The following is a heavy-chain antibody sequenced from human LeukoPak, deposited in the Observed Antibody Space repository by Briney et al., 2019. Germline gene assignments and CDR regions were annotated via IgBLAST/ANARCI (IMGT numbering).Heavy chain of an antibody. V-gene: IGHV5-51*01. Sequence: GESLKISCKGSGYSFTTYWIGWVRQMPGKGLEYMGIINPGDSDTRYSPSFQGQVTISVGKSISTAYLQWSSLKASDTAMYYCASPRVGATAFDIWSQGTLVTVSS. CDR1: GYSFTTYW. CDR2: INPGDSDT. CDR3: ASPRVGATAFDI. D-gene: IGHD1-26*01. J-gene: IGHJ3*02.